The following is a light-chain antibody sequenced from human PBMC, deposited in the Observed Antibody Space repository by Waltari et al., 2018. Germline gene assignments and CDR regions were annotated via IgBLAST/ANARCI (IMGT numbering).Light chain of an antibody. V-gene: IGKV3-11*01. Sequence: IVLTQSPATLSLSPGERATLSCRASQSIGSYLAWYQHRPGQPPRLLIHDVSKRATGIPARFSGRGSGTDFTLTISSLEPEDFAVYYCQQRSGDWWTFGQGTKVEIK. CDR1: QSIGSY. J-gene: IGKJ1*01. CDR3: QQRSGDWWT. CDR2: DVS.